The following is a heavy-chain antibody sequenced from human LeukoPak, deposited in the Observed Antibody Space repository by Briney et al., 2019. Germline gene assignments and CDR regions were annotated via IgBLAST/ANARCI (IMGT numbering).Heavy chain of an antibody. Sequence: PGGSLRLSCAASGFTVSSNYMSWVRQAPGKGLEWVSVIYSGGSTYYADSVKGRFTISRGNSKNTLYLQMNSLRAEDTAVYYCARHANPDSYWYFDLWGRGTLVTVSS. V-gene: IGHV3-66*02. CDR3: ARHANPDSYWYFDL. CDR2: IYSGGST. CDR1: GFTVSSNY. J-gene: IGHJ2*01.